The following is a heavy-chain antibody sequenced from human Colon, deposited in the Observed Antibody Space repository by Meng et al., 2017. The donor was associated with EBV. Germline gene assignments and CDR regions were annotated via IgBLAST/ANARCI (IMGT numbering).Heavy chain of an antibody. CDR3: VSFDHIPRRNYFDY. CDR2: IHHSGSA. D-gene: IGHD2-21*01. V-gene: IGHV4-30-4*01. J-gene: IGHJ4*02. Sequence: VEVQVAGAGLVQPSQALSLTWTVYCGSMSRGNDYWSWIRQPPGKGLEWIGYIHHSGSAYYNPSLKSRVSISVDTSKNQFSLNLNSMTAADTAVYYCVSFDHIPRRNYFDYWGQGTLVTVSS. CDR1: CGSMSRGNDY.